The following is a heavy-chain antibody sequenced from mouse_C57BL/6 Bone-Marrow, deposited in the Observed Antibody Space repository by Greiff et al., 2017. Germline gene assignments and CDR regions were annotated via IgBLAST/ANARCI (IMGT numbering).Heavy chain of an antibody. CDR2: IRNKANGYTT. CDR3: ARYYDYGSSPFAY. CDR1: GFTFTDYY. Sequence: EVKLMESGGGLVQPGGSLSLSCAASGFTFTDYYMSWVRQPPGKALEWLGFIRNKANGYTTEYSASVKGRFTISRDNSQSILYLQMNALGAEDSATYYCARYYDYGSSPFAYWGQGTLVTVSA. J-gene: IGHJ3*01. D-gene: IGHD1-1*01. V-gene: IGHV7-3*01.